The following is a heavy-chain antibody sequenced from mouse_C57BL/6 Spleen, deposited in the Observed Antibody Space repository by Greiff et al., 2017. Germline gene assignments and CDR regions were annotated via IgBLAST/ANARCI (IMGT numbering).Heavy chain of an antibody. V-gene: IGHV3-6*01. CDR1: GYSITSGYY. D-gene: IGHD1-1*01. Sequence: EVKLQESGPGLVKPSQSLSLTCSVTGYSITSGYYWNWIRQFPGNKLEWMGYISYDGSNNYNPSLKNRSSITRDTSKNQFFLKLNSVTTEDTATYYCARGYYGSPFAYWGQGTLVTVSA. CDR2: ISYDGSN. J-gene: IGHJ3*01. CDR3: ARGYYGSPFAY.